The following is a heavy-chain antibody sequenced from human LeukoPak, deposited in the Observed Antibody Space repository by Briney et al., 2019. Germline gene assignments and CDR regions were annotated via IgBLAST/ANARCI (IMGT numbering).Heavy chain of an antibody. Sequence: ASVKVSCKASGYTFTSYDINWVRQATGQGLEWMGWMNPNSGNTGYAQKFQGRVTMTRKTSISTAYMELSSLRSEDTAVYYCARGGAYGDYNRKAYYYYGMDVWGQGTTVTVSS. D-gene: IGHD4-17*01. V-gene: IGHV1-8*01. J-gene: IGHJ6*02. CDR3: ARGGAYGDYNRKAYYYYGMDV. CDR2: MNPNSGNT. CDR1: GYTFTSYD.